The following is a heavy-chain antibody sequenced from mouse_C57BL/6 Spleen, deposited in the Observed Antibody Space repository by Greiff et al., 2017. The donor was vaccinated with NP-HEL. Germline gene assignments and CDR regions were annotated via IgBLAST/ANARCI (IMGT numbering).Heavy chain of an antibody. D-gene: IGHD2-2*01. J-gene: IGHJ3*01. V-gene: IGHV1-5*01. CDR3: TREMVTTAY. CDR1: GYTFTSYW. CDR2: IYPGNSDT. Sequence: VQLQQSGTVLARPGASVKMSCKTSGYTFTSYWMHWVKQRPGQGLEWIGAIYPGNSDTSYNQKFKGKAKLTAVTADSTAYMELSSLTNEDSAVYYCTREMVTTAYWGQGTLVTVSA.